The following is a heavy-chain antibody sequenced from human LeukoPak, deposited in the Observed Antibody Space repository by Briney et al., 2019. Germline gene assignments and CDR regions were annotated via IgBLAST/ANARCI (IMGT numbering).Heavy chain of an antibody. CDR1: GFTFSDKW. CDR3: ARVGWELLNLHFDP. V-gene: IGHV3-7*03. CDR2: IKKDGSQK. Sequence: GESLKISCVASGFTFSDKWMSWVRQAPGKGPEWVASIKKDGSQKYYVDSVKGRFTISRDNAQNSLYLQMNSLRVEDTAIYSCARVGWELLNLHFDPWGQGTLVTVSS. J-gene: IGHJ5*02. D-gene: IGHD1-26*01.